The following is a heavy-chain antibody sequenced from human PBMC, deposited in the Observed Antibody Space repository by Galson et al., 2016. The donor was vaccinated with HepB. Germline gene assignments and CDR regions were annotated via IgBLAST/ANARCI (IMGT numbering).Heavy chain of an antibody. D-gene: IGHD6-19*01. CDR1: GFTFSSSW. V-gene: IGHV3-7*01. CDR3: ARAYAPYSSRWYFPQYDD. J-gene: IGHJ4*02. Sequence: SLRLSCAASGFTFSSSWMGWVRQSPEKGLEWVANINQYGNEKYYLGSVVGRFTISRDNSKNTLYLQMDSLRDEDTALYYCARAYAPYSSRWYFPQYDDWGQGTLVTVSS. CDR2: INQYGNEK.